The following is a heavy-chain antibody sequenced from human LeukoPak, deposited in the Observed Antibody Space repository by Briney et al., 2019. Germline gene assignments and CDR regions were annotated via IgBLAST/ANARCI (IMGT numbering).Heavy chain of an antibody. J-gene: IGHJ6*02. Sequence: SETLSLTCTVSGGSISSNHYWTWIRQHPGKGLEWIGYIYYSGSTYYNPSLKSRVTISVDTSKNQFSLKLSSVTAADMAVYYCASYDFWSGYYGMDVWGQGTTVTVSS. V-gene: IGHV4-31*03. CDR1: GGSISSNHY. CDR3: ASYDFWSGYYGMDV. CDR2: IYYSGST. D-gene: IGHD3-3*01.